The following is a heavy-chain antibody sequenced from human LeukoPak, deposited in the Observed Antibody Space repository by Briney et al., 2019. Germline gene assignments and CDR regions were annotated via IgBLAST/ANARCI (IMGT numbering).Heavy chain of an antibody. Sequence: PSETLSLTCAVSGGSISSSSYYWGWIRQPPGKGLEWIGSIYYSGSTYYNPSLKSRVTISVDTSKNQFSLKLSSVTDADTAVYYCARVWSSRKAFDIWGQGTMVTVSS. J-gene: IGHJ3*02. CDR3: ARVWSSRKAFDI. CDR1: GGSISSSSYY. D-gene: IGHD3-16*01. V-gene: IGHV4-39*07. CDR2: IYYSGST.